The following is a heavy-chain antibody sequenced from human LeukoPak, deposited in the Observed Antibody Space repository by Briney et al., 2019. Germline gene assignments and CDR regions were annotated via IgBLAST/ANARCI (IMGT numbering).Heavy chain of an antibody. Sequence: EASVKVSCKASGYTFTSYYMHWVRQAPGQGLEWMGIINPSGGSTSYAQKFQGRVTMTRDTSTSTVYMELSSLRSEDTAVYYCARAAYNWNYAQKWFDPWGQGTLVTVSS. CDR3: ARAAYNWNYAQKWFDP. CDR1: GYTFTSYY. V-gene: IGHV1-46*01. CDR2: INPSGGST. D-gene: IGHD1-7*01. J-gene: IGHJ5*02.